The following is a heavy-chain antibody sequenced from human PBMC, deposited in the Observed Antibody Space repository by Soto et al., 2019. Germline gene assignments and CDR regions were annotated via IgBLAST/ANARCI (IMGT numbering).Heavy chain of an antibody. CDR1: GGTFSSYA. Sequence: SVKVSCKASGGTFSSYAISWVRQAPGQGLEWMGGIIPIFGTANYAQKFQGRVTITADESTSTAYMELSSLRSEDTAVYYCARVGTMIRHYYYYYGMDVWGQGTTVTSP. J-gene: IGHJ6*02. D-gene: IGHD3-22*01. CDR3: ARVGTMIRHYYYYYGMDV. CDR2: IIPIFGTA. V-gene: IGHV1-69*13.